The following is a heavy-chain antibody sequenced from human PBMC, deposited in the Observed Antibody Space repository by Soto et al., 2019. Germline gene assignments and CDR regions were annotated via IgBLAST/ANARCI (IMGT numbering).Heavy chain of an antibody. Sequence: ASVKVSCKTSGYTFTSYGISWVRQAPGQGLEWMGWISAYNGNTNYGQKLQGRVTMTTDTSTSTAYMELRSLRSDGTAVYYCARGIAAAGPSVDPWGQGTLGTVSS. CDR2: ISAYNGNT. D-gene: IGHD6-13*01. CDR3: ARGIAAAGPSVDP. V-gene: IGHV1-18*01. CDR1: GYTFTSYG. J-gene: IGHJ5*02.